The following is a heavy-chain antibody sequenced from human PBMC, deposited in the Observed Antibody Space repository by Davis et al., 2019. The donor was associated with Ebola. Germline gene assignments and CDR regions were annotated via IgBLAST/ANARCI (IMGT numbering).Heavy chain of an antibody. CDR3: ARRELYWWTWFDP. J-gene: IGHJ5*02. V-gene: IGHV1-3*01. CDR1: GYTFTSYA. D-gene: IGHD2-8*02. CDR2: INAGNGNT. Sequence: ASVKVSCKASGYTFTSYAMHWVRQAPGQRLEWMGWINAGNGNTKYSQKFQGRVTITRDTSASTAYMELSSLRSEDTAVYYCARRELYWWTWFDPWGQGTLVTVSS.